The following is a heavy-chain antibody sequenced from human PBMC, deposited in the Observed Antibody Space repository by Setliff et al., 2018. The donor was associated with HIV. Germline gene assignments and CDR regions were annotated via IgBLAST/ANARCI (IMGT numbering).Heavy chain of an antibody. Sequence: ASVKVSCKASGYTFTGNSDYYLHWVRQAPGQGPEWMGWINPYSGGTLYAQKFHGRVTMTRDTSISTAYMELSRLRSDDTAVYYCARRSGMTTGAFDIWGQGTMVTVSS. CDR2: INPYSGGT. V-gene: IGHV1-2*02. D-gene: IGHD4-17*01. J-gene: IGHJ3*02. CDR3: ARRSGMTTGAFDI. CDR1: GYTFTGNSDYY.